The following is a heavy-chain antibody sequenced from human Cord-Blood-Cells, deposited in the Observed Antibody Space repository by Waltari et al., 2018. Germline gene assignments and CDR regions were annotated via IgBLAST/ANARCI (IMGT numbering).Heavy chain of an antibody. CDR3: ARHEDGDYAGY. CDR2: IYYSGST. V-gene: IGHV4-39*01. CDR1: GGSISSSSYY. J-gene: IGHJ4*02. Sequence: QLQLQESGPGLVKPSETLSLTCTVSGGSISSSSYYLGWIRQPPGKGLEWIGSIYYSGSTYYNPSLKSRVTISVDTSKNQFSLKLSSVTAADTAVYYCARHEDGDYAGYWGQGTLVTVSS. D-gene: IGHD4-17*01.